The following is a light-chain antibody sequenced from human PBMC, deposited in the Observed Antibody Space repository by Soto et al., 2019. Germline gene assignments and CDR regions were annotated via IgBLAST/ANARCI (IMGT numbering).Light chain of an antibody. CDR2: DAS. V-gene: IGKV1-33*01. J-gene: IGKJ2*01. Sequence: DIQMTQSPSSLSASVGDRVSIACQASQDISTHLNWYQQKPGKAPRLLIYDASNLETGVPSRFSGSGSGTYFTFTISSLQPDDFATYFYQQYHNNVPPMYTFGQGTKLEIK. CDR1: QDISTH. CDR3: QQYHNNVPPMYT.